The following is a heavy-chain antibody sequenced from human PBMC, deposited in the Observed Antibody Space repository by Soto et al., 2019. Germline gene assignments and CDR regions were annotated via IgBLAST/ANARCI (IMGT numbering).Heavy chain of an antibody. CDR2: IIPIFNSA. CDR3: AREVTVASYSFDF. J-gene: IGHJ4*02. Sequence: QVQLVQSGAEVKRPGSSVKVSCKASGGTFNNYALSWVRQAPGQGLEWVGGIIPIFNSANYAQKFQGRVTIAAEDSTSTAYMELRSLRPDDTAVYYCAREVTVASYSFDFWGQGTLVTVSS. CDR1: GGTFNNYA. D-gene: IGHD5-12*01. V-gene: IGHV1-69*01.